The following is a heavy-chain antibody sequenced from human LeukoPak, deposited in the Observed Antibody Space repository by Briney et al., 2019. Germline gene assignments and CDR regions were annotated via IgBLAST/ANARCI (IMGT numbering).Heavy chain of an antibody. D-gene: IGHD2-8*01. CDR3: AGPERYCTNGVCYSYFDY. J-gene: IGHJ4*02. V-gene: IGHV1-69*13. CDR1: GGTFSSYA. CDR2: IIPIFGTA. Sequence: SVKVSCKASGGTFSSYAISWVRQAPGQGLEWMGGIIPIFGTANYAQKFQGRVTITADESTSTAYMELSSLRSEDTAVYYCAGPERYCTNGVCYSYFDYWGQGTLVTVSS.